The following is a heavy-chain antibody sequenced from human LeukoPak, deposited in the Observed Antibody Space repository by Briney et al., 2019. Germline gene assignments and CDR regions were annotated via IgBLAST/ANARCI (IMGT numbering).Heavy chain of an antibody. D-gene: IGHD5-12*01. Sequence: GGSLKISCKGSGYSFTSYWIGWVRQMPGKGLEWMGIIYPGDSDTRYSPPFQGQVTISADKSISTAYLQWSSLKASDTAMYYCASNSGYDYGPFDIWGQGTMVTVSS. CDR2: IYPGDSDT. V-gene: IGHV5-51*01. CDR1: GYSFTSYW. CDR3: ASNSGYDYGPFDI. J-gene: IGHJ3*02.